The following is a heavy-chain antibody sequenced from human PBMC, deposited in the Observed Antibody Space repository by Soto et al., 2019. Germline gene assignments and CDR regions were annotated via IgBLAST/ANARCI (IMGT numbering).Heavy chain of an antibody. D-gene: IGHD6-6*01. J-gene: IGHJ6*02. V-gene: IGHV3-30*18. CDR3: AKESSSERGWFYGMDV. CDR2: ISYDGSNK. CDR1: GFTFSSYG. Sequence: QVQLVESGGGVVQPGRSLRLSCAASGFTFSSYGMHWVRQAPGKGLEWVAVISYDGSNKYYADSVKGRFPISRDNSKNTLYLQMNSLRAEDTAVYYCAKESSSERGWFYGMDVWGQGTTVTVSS.